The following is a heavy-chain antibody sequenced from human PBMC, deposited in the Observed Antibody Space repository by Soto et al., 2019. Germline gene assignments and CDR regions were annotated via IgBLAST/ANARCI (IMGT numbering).Heavy chain of an antibody. J-gene: IGHJ4*02. CDR1: GFTFSSHA. CDR2: ISAGSEGA. CDR3: SRDWWWYLH. D-gene: IGHD2-15*01. Sequence: EVQLLESGGGLVQPGGALRLSCAASGFTFSSHAMSWVRQAPGKGLEWISSISAGSEGAYYADSVKGRFTISRDNSNNTLYQQMNCLRAEDAAVYYGSRDWWWYLHWGQGTLVTVSS. V-gene: IGHV3-23*01.